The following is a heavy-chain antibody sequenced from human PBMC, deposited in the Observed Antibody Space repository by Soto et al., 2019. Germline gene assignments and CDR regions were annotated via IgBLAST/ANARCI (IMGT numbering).Heavy chain of an antibody. J-gene: IGHJ4*02. CDR1: GFTFSSYW. CDR3: ARESSGYDSPVGY. D-gene: IGHD5-12*01. CDR2: IKQDGSEK. V-gene: IGHV3-7*01. Sequence: GGSLRLSCAASGFTFSSYWMSWVRQAPGKGLEWVANIKQDGSEKYYVDSVKGRFTISRDNAKNSLYLQMNSLRAEDTAVYYCARESSGYDSPVGYWGQGTLVTVSS.